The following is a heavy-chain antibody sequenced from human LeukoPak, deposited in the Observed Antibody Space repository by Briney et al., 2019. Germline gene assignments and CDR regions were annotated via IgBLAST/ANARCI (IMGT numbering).Heavy chain of an antibody. CDR1: GGSISSYY. J-gene: IGHJ4*02. D-gene: IGHD4-17*01. V-gene: IGHV4-59*01. CDR2: IHYSGSA. CDR3: ARADDYGPYFDY. Sequence: SETLSLTCTVSGGSISSYYWSWMRQPPGKGLEWIGYIHYSGSANYNPSLKSRVTISVDTSKNQFSLRLSSVTAADTAVYYCARADDYGPYFDYWGQGTLATVSS.